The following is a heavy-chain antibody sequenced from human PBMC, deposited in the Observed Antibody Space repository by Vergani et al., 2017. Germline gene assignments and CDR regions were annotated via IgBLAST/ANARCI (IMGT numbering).Heavy chain of an antibody. CDR3: AREPKRYCSGGSCSKKVWYFDL. CDR2: INHSGST. J-gene: IGHJ2*01. V-gene: IGHV4-34*01. CDR1: GGSFSGYY. Sequence: QVQLQQWGAGLLKPSETLSLTCAVYGGSFSGYYWSWIRQPPGKGLEWIGEINHSGSTNDNPSLKSRVTISVDTSKNQFSLKLSSVTAADTAVYYCAREPKRYCSGGSCSKKVWYFDLWGRGTLVTVSS. D-gene: IGHD2-15*01.